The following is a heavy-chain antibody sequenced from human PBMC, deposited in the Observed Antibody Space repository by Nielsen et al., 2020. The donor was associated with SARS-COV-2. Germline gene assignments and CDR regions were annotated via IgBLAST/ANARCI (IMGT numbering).Heavy chain of an antibody. CDR1: GFTFSDYY. CDR3: ARAGLGYCSSTSCYQRWYHMDV. Sequence: GGSLRLSCAASGFTFSDYYMSWIRQAPGKGLEWVSYISSSSSYTNYADSVKGRFTISRDNAKNSLYLQMNSLRAEDTAVYYCARAGLGYCSSTSCYQRWYHMDVWGKGTTVTVSS. CDR2: ISSSSSYT. J-gene: IGHJ6*03. V-gene: IGHV3-11*06. D-gene: IGHD2-2*01.